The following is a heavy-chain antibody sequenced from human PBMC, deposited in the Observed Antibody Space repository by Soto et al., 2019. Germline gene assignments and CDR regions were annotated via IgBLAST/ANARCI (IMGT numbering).Heavy chain of an antibody. V-gene: IGHV4-31*03. CDR2: IYYSGST. CDR3: ARNGGRVFYYYYGMDV. J-gene: IGHJ6*02. D-gene: IGHD3-16*01. Sequence: QVQLQESGPGLVKPSQTLSLTCTVSGGSISSGGYYWSWIRQHPGKGLEWIGYIYYSGSTYYNPSLKSRVTISVDTSKNQFSLKLSSVTAADTAVYDCARNGGRVFYYYYGMDVWGQGTTVTVSS. CDR1: GGSISSGGYY.